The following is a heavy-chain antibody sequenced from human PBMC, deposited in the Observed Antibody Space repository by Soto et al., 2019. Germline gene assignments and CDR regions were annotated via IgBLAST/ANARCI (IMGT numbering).Heavy chain of an antibody. CDR2: IYPGDSDT. CDR1: GYSFTSYW. J-gene: IGHJ4*02. V-gene: IGHV5-51*01. D-gene: IGHD3-10*01. Sequence: GESLKISCKGSGYSFTSYWIAWVRQMPGKGLEWMGIIYPGDSDTRYSPSFQGQVTISVDKSINTAYVQWSSLKASDTAMYYCARNIGITMVRGVIPDFDYWGQGTLVTVSS. CDR3: ARNIGITMVRGVIPDFDY.